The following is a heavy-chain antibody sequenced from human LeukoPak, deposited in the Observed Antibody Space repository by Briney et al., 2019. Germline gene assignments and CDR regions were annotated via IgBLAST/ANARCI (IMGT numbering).Heavy chain of an antibody. CDR1: GGTFSSYA. Sequence: GSSVKVSCKASGGTFSSYAISWVRQAPGQGLEWMGRIIPILGIANYARKFQGRVTITADKSTSTAYMELSSLRSEDTAVYYCARRCGGSCYYFDYWGQGTLVTVSS. V-gene: IGHV1-69*04. CDR3: ARRCGGSCYYFDY. D-gene: IGHD2-15*01. J-gene: IGHJ4*02. CDR2: IIPILGIA.